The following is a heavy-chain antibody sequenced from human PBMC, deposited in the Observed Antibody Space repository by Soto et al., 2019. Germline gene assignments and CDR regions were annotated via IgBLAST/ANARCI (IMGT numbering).Heavy chain of an antibody. CDR3: ASHPRITGTWPDY. CDR2: IIPILGIA. Sequence: SVKVSCKASVCTFSSYTISWVRQAPGQGLEWMGRIIPILGIANYAQKFQGRVTITADKSTSTAYMELSSLRSEDTAVYYCASHPRITGTWPDYWGHGTLVTVSS. V-gene: IGHV1-69*02. CDR1: VCTFSSYT. D-gene: IGHD1-7*01. J-gene: IGHJ4*01.